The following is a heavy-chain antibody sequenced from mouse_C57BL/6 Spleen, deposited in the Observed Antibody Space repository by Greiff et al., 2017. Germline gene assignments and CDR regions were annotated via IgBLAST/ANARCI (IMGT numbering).Heavy chain of an antibody. CDR3: ARAAYSNYEGVYAMDY. J-gene: IGHJ4*01. CDR1: GYTFTSYW. Sequence: QVQLQQSGAELVKPGASVKLSCKASGYTFTSYWMHWVKQRPGQGLEWIGMIHPNSGSTNYNEKFKSKATLTVDKSSSTAYMQLSSLTSEDSAVXYCARAAYSNYEGVYAMDYWGQGTSVTVSS. CDR2: IHPNSGST. D-gene: IGHD2-5*01. V-gene: IGHV1-64*01.